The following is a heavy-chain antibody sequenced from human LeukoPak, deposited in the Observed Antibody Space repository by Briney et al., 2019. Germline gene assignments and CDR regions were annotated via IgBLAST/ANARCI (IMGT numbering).Heavy chain of an antibody. V-gene: IGHV4-59*01. CDR2: IYYSGST. D-gene: IGHD5-24*01. CDR3: ARGRWSRDGYNYDY. J-gene: IGHJ4*02. CDR1: GGSISSYY. Sequence: SETLSLTCTVSGGSISSYYWSWIRQPPGKGLEWIGYIYYSGSTNYNPSHKSRVTISVDTSKNQFSLKLSSVTAADTAVYYCARGRWSRDGYNYDYWGQGTLVTVSS.